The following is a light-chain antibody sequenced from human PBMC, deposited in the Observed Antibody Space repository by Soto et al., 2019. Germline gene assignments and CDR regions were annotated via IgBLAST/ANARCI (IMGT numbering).Light chain of an antibody. V-gene: IGKV1D-12*01. Sequence: IQMTQSPSSVSASVGDRVTITCRASQGSSSWLAWYQQKPGKAPKLLIYAASSLHSGVPSRFSGSGSGTDFTLTISSLQPEDVATYYCQQANSFSLTVGGGTKVEIK. CDR2: AAS. J-gene: IGKJ4*01. CDR1: QGSSSW. CDR3: QQANSFSLT.